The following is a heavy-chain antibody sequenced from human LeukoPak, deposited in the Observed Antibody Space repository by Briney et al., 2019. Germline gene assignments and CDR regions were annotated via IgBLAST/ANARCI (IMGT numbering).Heavy chain of an antibody. CDR3: ARGVVVVPAAIQLGSYYYYYMDV. Sequence: GASVKVSCKASGGTFSSYAISWVRQAPGQGLEWMGGIIPIFGTANYAQKFQGRVTITTDESTSTAYMELSSLRSEDTAVYHCARGVVVVPAAIQLGSYYYYYMDVWGKGTTVTVSS. CDR1: GGTFSSYA. CDR2: IIPIFGTA. V-gene: IGHV1-69*05. J-gene: IGHJ6*03. D-gene: IGHD2-2*01.